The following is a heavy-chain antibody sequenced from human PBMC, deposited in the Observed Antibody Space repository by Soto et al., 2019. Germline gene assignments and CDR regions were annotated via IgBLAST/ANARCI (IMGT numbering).Heavy chain of an antibody. Sequence: SVKVSCKASGGTFSSYAISWVRQAPGQGLEWMGGIIPIFGTANYAQKFQGRVTITADESTSTAYMELSSLRSDDTAVYYCARDWAAAGTFVSWGEGTLVSVTS. CDR3: ARDWAAAGTFVS. J-gene: IGHJ4*02. V-gene: IGHV1-69*13. CDR2: IIPIFGTA. D-gene: IGHD6-13*01. CDR1: GGTFSSYA.